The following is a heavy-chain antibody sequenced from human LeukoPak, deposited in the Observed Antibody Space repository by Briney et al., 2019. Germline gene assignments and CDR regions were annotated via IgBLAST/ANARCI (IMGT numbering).Heavy chain of an antibody. V-gene: IGHV3-23*01. D-gene: IGHD1-1*01. J-gene: IGHJ6*02. CDR3: AKAYNWNHYYGMDV. CDR2: ISGSGGTT. CDR1: GFTFSSYA. Sequence: GGSLRLSCAASGFTFSSYAMSWVRQAPGKGLEWVSAISGSGGTTYYADSVKGWFTISRDNSKNTLYLQMNSLRAEDAAVYYCAKAYNWNHYYGMDVWGQGTTVTVSS.